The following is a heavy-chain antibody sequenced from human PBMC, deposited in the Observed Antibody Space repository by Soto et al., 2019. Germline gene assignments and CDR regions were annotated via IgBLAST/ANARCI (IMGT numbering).Heavy chain of an antibody. J-gene: IGHJ4*02. CDR1: GFTFSSYG. V-gene: IGHV3-30*18. CDR2: ISYDGSNK. CDR3: EKSHISVGAHPYFDY. Sequence: QVQLVESGGGVVQPGRSLRLSCAASGFTFSSYGMHWVRQAPGKGLEWVAVISYDGSNKYYADSVKGRFTISRDNSKNTRYLQMHSLRAEDTAVYYCEKSHISVGAHPYFDYWGQGTLVTVSS. D-gene: IGHD1-26*01.